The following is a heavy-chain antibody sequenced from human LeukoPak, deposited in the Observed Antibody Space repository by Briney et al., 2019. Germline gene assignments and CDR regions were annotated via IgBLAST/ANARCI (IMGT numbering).Heavy chain of an antibody. J-gene: IGHJ6*03. CDR2: IKQDGSDK. Sequence: PGGSLRLSCAASGFTFSNFWMSWVRQAPGKGLEWVASIKQDGSDKYYVDSVKGRFTISRDNAKNSLYLQMNSLRAEDTALYYCARLRYNDFWSGHWKYYYYMDVWGKGTTVTVSS. V-gene: IGHV3-7*01. D-gene: IGHD3-3*01. CDR1: GFTFSNFW. CDR3: ARLRYNDFWSGHWKYYYYMDV.